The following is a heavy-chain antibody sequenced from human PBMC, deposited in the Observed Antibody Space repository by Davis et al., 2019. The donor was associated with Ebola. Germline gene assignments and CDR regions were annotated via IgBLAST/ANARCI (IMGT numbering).Heavy chain of an antibody. CDR2: INSDGSTI. J-gene: IGHJ5*02. Sequence: PGGSLRLSCAASRFIFSSYWMHWVRQAPGKGLVWVSRINSDGSTIDYADSVKGRFTVSRDNAKNTLYLQMNSLRAEDTAVYYCARDVHNRGRFDPWGQGTLVTVSS. V-gene: IGHV3-74*01. CDR1: RFIFSSYW. D-gene: IGHD1-14*01. CDR3: ARDVHNRGRFDP.